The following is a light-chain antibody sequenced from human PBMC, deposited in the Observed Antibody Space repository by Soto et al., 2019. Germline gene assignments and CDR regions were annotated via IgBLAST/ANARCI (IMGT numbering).Light chain of an antibody. J-gene: IGLJ2*01. CDR2: GNS. V-gene: IGLV1-40*01. CDR1: SSNIGAGYD. Sequence: QSVLTQPPSVSXXXXXXXXXSCTGSSSNIGAGYDVHWYQQLPGTAPKLLIYGNSNRPSGVPDRFSGSKSGTSASLAITGLQAEDEADYYCQSYDSSLSGVVFGGGTKLTVL. CDR3: QSYDSSLSGVV.